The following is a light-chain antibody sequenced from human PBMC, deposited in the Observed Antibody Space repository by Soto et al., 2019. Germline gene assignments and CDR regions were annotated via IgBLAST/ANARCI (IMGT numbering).Light chain of an antibody. CDR2: EDT. Sequence: QSALTQPASVSGSPGQSITISCTGTSSDVGSYNLVSWYQHHSGKAPKLMIYEDTTRPSGVSNRFSGSKSGNTASLTISGLQAEDEADYYCCSYTSRSSTTLMVFGGGTKLTVL. CDR3: CSYTSRSSTTLMV. V-gene: IGLV2-14*02. J-gene: IGLJ2*01. CDR1: SSDVGSYNL.